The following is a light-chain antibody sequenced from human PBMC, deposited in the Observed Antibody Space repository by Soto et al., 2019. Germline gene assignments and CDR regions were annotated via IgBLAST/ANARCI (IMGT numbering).Light chain of an antibody. CDR2: EGH. V-gene: IGLV2-23*01. Sequence: QSVLTQPASVSGSPGQSITISCTGTSSDVGGYNYVSWYQQHPGKAPKLVIFEGHKRPSDISDRFSGSKSAYTASLTISGLQPDDEADYYCCSYAGADSAPYVLGTGTKVTVL. CDR1: SSDVGGYNY. J-gene: IGLJ1*01. CDR3: CSYAGADSAPYV.